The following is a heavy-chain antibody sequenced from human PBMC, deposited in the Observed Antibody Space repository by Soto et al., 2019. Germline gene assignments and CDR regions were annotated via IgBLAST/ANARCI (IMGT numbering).Heavy chain of an antibody. Sequence: QVQLVQSGAEVKNPGASVKVSCKASGYTFTRYGIGWARQAPGQGLEWMGWINTYNGNTNYAQNVPARVTLTTDTATSTAYMELRSLRSNDTAIYYCAMVDVYVTPSPQDVWGQGTTVIVSS. D-gene: IGHD3-16*01. V-gene: IGHV1-18*01. J-gene: IGHJ6*02. CDR2: INTYNGNT. CDR3: AMVDVYVTPSPQDV. CDR1: GYTFTRYG.